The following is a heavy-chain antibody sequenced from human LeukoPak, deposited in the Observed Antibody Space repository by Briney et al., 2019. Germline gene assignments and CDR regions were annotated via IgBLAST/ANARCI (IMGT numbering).Heavy chain of an antibody. V-gene: IGHV4-59*01. J-gene: IGHJ3*02. D-gene: IGHD6-13*01. Sequence: SETLSLTCTVSGGSISSYYWSWIRQPPGKGLEWIGYIYYSGSTNYNPSLKSRVTISVDTSKNQFSLKLSSVTAADTAVYYCARDRAAAGSRAFDIWGQGTMVTVSS. CDR1: GGSISSYY. CDR3: ARDRAAAGSRAFDI. CDR2: IYYSGST.